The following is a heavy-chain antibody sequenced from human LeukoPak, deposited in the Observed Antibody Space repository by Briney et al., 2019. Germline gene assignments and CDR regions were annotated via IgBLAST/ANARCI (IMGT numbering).Heavy chain of an antibody. Sequence: SETLFLACTVSGGSISSGDYYWSWIRQPPGKGLEWIGYIYYSGSTYCNPSLKSRVTISVDTSKNQFSLKLSSVTAADTAVYYCARDLGITGTPDAFDIWGQGTMVTVSS. CDR3: ARDLGITGTPDAFDI. CDR2: IYYSGST. CDR1: GGSISSGDYY. D-gene: IGHD1-20*01. J-gene: IGHJ3*02. V-gene: IGHV4-30-4*08.